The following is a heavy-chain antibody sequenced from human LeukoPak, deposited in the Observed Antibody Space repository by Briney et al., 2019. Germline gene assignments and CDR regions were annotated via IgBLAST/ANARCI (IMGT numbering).Heavy chain of an antibody. D-gene: IGHD5-24*01. Sequence: GGSLRLSCAASGFTFSSYGMHWVRQAPGKGLEWVAFIRYDGSNKYYTDSVKGRFTISRDNTKNTLYLQMNSLRAEDSAVYYCAKSLEMSTILSAFDYWGQGTLVTVSS. CDR2: IRYDGSNK. CDR3: AKSLEMSTILSAFDY. CDR1: GFTFSSYG. V-gene: IGHV3-30*02. J-gene: IGHJ4*02.